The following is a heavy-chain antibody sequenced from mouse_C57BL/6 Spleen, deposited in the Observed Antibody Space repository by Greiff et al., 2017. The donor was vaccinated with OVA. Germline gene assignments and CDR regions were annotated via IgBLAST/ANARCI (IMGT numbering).Heavy chain of an antibody. Sequence: VQLQQSGAELVRPGASVKLSCTASGFNIKDDYMHWVKQRPEQGLEWIGWIDPENGDPEYASNFQGKATLTADTSSNTDYLQLSSLTSEDTAVYYCTKGDWFAYWGQGTLVTVSA. CDR2: IDPENGDP. CDR1: GFNIKDDY. J-gene: IGHJ3*01. V-gene: IGHV14-4*01. CDR3: TKGDWFAY.